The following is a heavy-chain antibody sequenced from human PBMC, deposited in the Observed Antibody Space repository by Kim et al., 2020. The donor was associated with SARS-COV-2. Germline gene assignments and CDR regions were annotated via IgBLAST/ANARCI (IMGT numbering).Heavy chain of an antibody. J-gene: IGHJ3*02. Sequence: SQTLSLTCTLSGVSMSSYYWSWIRQPPGKGLEWIGHVFYSGSANYNPSVKSRVTISVDTSKSQVSLKLSPLTAADTAVYYCARRYGVAFDIWGLGTMVTF. CDR2: VFYSGSA. CDR1: GVSMSSYY. V-gene: IGHV4-59*08. CDR3: ARRYGVAFDI. D-gene: IGHD4-17*01.